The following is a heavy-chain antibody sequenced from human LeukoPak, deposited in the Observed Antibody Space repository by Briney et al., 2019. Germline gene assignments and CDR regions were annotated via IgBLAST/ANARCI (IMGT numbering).Heavy chain of an antibody. CDR2: IKQDGSEK. D-gene: IGHD3-22*01. CDR3: ARDRWSYDPQGGFDC. CDR1: GFTFSNLW. J-gene: IGHJ4*02. V-gene: IGHV3-7*03. Sequence: GGSLRLSCAASGFTFSNLWMSWVRQAPGKGLKWVANIKQDGSEKYYVDSVKDRFTLSRDNAKNSLYLQMNSLRAEDTAVYYCARDRWSYDPQGGFDCWGQGTLVTVSS.